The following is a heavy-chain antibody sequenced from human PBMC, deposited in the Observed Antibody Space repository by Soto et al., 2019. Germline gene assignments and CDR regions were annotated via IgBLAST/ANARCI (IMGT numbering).Heavy chain of an antibody. CDR2: IIPIFGTA. CDR1: GGTFSSFA. J-gene: IGHJ3*02. Sequence: QVQLVQSGAEVRKPGSSVKVSCKASGGTFSSFAISWVRQAPGQGLEWMGGIIPIFGTANYAQKFQGRVTITADESTSTAYMELSSLRSEDTAVYYCAQGDCDYEGAFDIWGQGTMVIVSS. D-gene: IGHD4-17*01. CDR3: AQGDCDYEGAFDI. V-gene: IGHV1-69*12.